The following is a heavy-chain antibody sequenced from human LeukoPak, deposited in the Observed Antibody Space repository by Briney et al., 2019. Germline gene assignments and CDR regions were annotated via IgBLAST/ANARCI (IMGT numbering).Heavy chain of an antibody. Sequence: GGTLRLSCAAAGFNFGDYGMSWVRQAQGKGMEWVSGINWNGGSTGYADSVKGRFTISRDNAKNSLYLQMNSLRGEDTALYYCARRRPGATFDYWGQGTLVTVSS. CDR1: GFNFGDYG. CDR2: INWNGGST. V-gene: IGHV3-20*04. J-gene: IGHJ4*02. CDR3: ARRRPGATFDY. D-gene: IGHD5-12*01.